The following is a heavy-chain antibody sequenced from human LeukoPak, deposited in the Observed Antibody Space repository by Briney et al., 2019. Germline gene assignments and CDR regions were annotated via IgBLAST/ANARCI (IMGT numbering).Heavy chain of an antibody. D-gene: IGHD6-13*01. J-gene: IGHJ4*02. V-gene: IGHV4-61*01. Sequence: PSETLSLTCTVFGGSVSSGSYYWSWIRQPPGKGLEWIGYIYYSGSTNYNPSLKSRVTISVDTSKNQFSLKLSSVTAADTAVYYCARDGGSSSWYGWVDYWGQGTLVTVSS. CDR3: ARDGGSSSWYGWVDY. CDR2: IYYSGST. CDR1: GGSVSSGSYY.